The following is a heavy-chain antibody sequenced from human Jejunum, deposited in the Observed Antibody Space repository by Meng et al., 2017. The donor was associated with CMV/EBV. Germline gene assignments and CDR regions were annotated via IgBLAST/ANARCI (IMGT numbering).Heavy chain of an antibody. Sequence: GFPFTDHNMYWVRQARGQGLEWMGWSKPNSGDTNYAQRFQGRVTVTRDTSIRTVYMEVSRLTSDDTAVYYCAKDGGSYLDYYFDYWGQGTLVTVSS. J-gene: IGHJ4*02. CDR1: GFPFTDHN. CDR3: AKDGGSYLDYYFDY. CDR2: SKPNSGDT. D-gene: IGHD1-26*01. V-gene: IGHV1-2*02.